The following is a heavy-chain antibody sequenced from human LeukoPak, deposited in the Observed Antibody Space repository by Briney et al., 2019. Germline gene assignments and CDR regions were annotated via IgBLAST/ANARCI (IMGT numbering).Heavy chain of an antibody. CDR2: IRSKAYGGTT. CDR3: TRDRYYGSGSYLWYNYMDV. V-gene: IGHV3-49*04. D-gene: IGHD3-10*01. CDR1: GFTFGDYA. J-gene: IGHJ6*03. Sequence: HPGGSLRLSCTASGFTFGDYAMSWVRQAPGKGLEWVGFIRSKAYGGTTEYAASVKGRFTISRDDSKRIAYLQMNSLKTEDSAVYYCTRDRYYGSGSYLWYNYMDVWGKGTTVTVSS.